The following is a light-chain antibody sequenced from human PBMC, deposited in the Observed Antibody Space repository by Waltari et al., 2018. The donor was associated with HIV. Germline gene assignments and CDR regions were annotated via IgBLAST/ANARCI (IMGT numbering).Light chain of an antibody. CDR2: STN. CDR3: VLFMGNGIWV. Sequence: QTVVTQEPSFSVSPGGTVTLTCGFSSGSVSTSSYPSWYQQTPGQAPRTLIYSTNTRSSGVPDRFSGSILGNKAALTITGAQADDESDYYCVLFMGNGIWVFGGGTKLTVL. CDR1: SGSVSTSSY. V-gene: IGLV8-61*01. J-gene: IGLJ3*02.